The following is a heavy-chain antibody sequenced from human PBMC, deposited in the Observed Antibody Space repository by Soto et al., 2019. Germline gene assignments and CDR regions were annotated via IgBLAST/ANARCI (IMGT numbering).Heavy chain of an antibody. J-gene: IGHJ3*02. D-gene: IGHD7-27*01. Sequence: GGSLRLSCAASGFTVSSNYMSWVRQAPGKGLEWVSVIYSGGSTYYADSVKGRFTISRNNSKNTLYLQMNSLRAEDTDVYYCARDRNWGSSDAFDIWGQGTMVTVSS. CDR1: GFTVSSNY. CDR2: IYSGGST. V-gene: IGHV3-66*02. CDR3: ARDRNWGSSDAFDI.